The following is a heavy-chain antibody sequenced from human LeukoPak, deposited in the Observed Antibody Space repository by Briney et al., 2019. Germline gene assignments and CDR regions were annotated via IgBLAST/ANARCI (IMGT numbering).Heavy chain of an antibody. CDR3: ARCEMRSSSWYDPPKGFDY. V-gene: IGHV4-39*01. CDR1: GGSISSSSYY. CDR2: IYYSGST. J-gene: IGHJ4*02. Sequence: PSETLSLTCTVSGGSISSSSYYWGWIRQPPGKGLEWIGSIYYSGSTYYNPSLKSRVTIPVDTSKNQFSLKLSSVTAADTAVYYCARCEMRSSSWYDPPKGFDYWGQGTLVTVSS. D-gene: IGHD6-13*01.